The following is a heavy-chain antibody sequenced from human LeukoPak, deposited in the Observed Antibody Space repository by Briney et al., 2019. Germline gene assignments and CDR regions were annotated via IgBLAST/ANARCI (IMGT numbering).Heavy chain of an antibody. CDR2: INPNSGGT. CDR3: AREIAAAANY. V-gene: IGHV1-2*02. J-gene: IGHJ4*02. Sequence: ASVKVSCKASGYTFTGYYMHWVRQAPGRGLEWMGWINPNSGGTNYAQKFQGRVTMTRDTSISTAYMELSRLRSDDTAVYYCAREIAAAANYWGQGTLVTVSS. CDR1: GYTFTGYY. D-gene: IGHD6-13*01.